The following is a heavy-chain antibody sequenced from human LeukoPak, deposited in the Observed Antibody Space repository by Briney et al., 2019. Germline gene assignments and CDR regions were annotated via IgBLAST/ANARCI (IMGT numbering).Heavy chain of an antibody. V-gene: IGHV1-69*01. CDR3: ARDAGARLTGTPI. D-gene: IGHD1-20*01. J-gene: IGHJ4*02. Sequence: SVKVSCKASGGTFSSYAISWVRQAPGQGLEWMGGIIPIFGTANYAQKFQGRVTITADESTNTAYMELSSLRSEDTAVYYCARDAGARLTGTPIWGQGTLVTVSS. CDR2: IIPIFGTA. CDR1: GGTFSSYA.